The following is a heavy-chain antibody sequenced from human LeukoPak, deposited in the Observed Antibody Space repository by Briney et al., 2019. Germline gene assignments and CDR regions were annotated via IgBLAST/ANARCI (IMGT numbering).Heavy chain of an antibody. CDR1: GFTFSSYA. D-gene: IGHD3-22*01. CDR3: AKSRNQYYYDSSGRGEFDY. Sequence: GGSQRLSCAASGFTFSSYAMSWVRQAPGKGQEWVSAISGSGGSTYYADSVKGRFTISRDNSKNTLYPQMISLRAEDTSVYYCAKSRNQYYYDSSGRGEFDYWGQGTLVTVSS. J-gene: IGHJ4*02. V-gene: IGHV3-23*01. CDR2: ISGSGGST.